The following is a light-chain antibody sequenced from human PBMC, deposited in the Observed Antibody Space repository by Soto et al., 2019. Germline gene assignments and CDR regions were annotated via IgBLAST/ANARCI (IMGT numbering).Light chain of an antibody. CDR2: DAS. J-gene: IGKJ1*01. V-gene: IGKV1-5*01. CDR1: QSIAGW. CDR3: QQYKSSSVT. Sequence: DIQMTQSPSTLSASVGDRVTITCRASQSIAGWLAWYQQKPGKAPKLLIYDASSLESGVPSRFSGSGSGTEFTLTISSLQPDDLAMYYCQQYKSSSVTFCQGTKVEIK.